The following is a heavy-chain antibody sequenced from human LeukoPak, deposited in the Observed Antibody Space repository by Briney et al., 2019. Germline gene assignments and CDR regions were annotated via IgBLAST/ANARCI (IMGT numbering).Heavy chain of an antibody. CDR3: ARSIRFLEWFRAFDI. D-gene: IGHD3-3*01. V-gene: IGHV4-30-4*08. Sequence: LRLSCAASGFTFSSYSMNWVRQPPGKGLEWIGYIYYSGSTYYNPSLKSRVTISVDTSKNQFSLKLSSVTAADTAVYYCARSIRFLEWFRAFDIWGQGTMVTVSS. CDR2: IYYSGST. CDR1: GFTFSSYS. J-gene: IGHJ3*02.